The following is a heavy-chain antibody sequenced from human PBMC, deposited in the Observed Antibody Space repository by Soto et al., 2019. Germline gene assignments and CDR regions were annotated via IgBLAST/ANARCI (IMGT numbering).Heavy chain of an antibody. V-gene: IGHV3-23*01. CDR1: RITFSSYG. CDR2: ISGDDGST. CDR3: AKVDFGSGYLYFDH. D-gene: IGHD3-3*01. Sequence: PGGSLRLSGAASRITFSSYGMSWVRQSPGKRVESVSAISGDDGSTDYADYVKCRFTILRHYSKNTLYLQMNGLRAEDTAVYYCAKVDFGSGYLYFDHWGRGSLVTVSS. J-gene: IGHJ4*01.